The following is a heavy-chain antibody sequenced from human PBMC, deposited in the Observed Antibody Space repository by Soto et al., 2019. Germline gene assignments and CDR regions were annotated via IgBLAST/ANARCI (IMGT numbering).Heavy chain of an antibody. V-gene: IGHV3-11*01. CDR3: ARHRPQEDGNKKGFDY. D-gene: IGHD2-15*01. CDR2: ISISGTTI. J-gene: IGHJ4*02. Sequence: GGSLRLSCAASGFTLSDYYMTWIRQAPGKGLEWVSDISISGTTIHYADSVRGRFTISRDNAKNSLWLQMNTLRAEDTAVYYCARHRPQEDGNKKGFDYWGQGTLVTVSS. CDR1: GFTLSDYY.